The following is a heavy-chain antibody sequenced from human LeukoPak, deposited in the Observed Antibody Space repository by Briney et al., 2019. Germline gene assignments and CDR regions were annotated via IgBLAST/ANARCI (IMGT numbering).Heavy chain of an antibody. Sequence: GGSLRLSCAASGFSFRSYDMNWVRQAPGKGLDWESYIGSSGTTTYYADSVKGRFTISRDHAKNSLYLQLNSLRAEDTAVYYCARGTFYYDSRNPYFQHWGQGTLVTVSS. J-gene: IGHJ1*01. V-gene: IGHV3-48*03. D-gene: IGHD3-22*01. CDR1: GFSFRSYD. CDR2: IGSSGTTT. CDR3: ARGTFYYDSRNPYFQH.